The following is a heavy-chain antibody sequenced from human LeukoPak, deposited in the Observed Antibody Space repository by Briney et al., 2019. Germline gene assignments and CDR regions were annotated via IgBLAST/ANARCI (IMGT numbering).Heavy chain of an antibody. CDR3: ARASRRGWLQLYYFDY. J-gene: IGHJ4*02. D-gene: IGHD5-24*01. Sequence: GASVKVSCKASGYTFTSYDINWVRQATGRGLEWMGWMNPNSGNTGYAQKFQGRVTMTRNTSISTAYMELSSLRSEDTAVYYCARASRRGWLQLYYFDYWGQGTLVTVSS. V-gene: IGHV1-8*01. CDR1: GYTFTSYD. CDR2: MNPNSGNT.